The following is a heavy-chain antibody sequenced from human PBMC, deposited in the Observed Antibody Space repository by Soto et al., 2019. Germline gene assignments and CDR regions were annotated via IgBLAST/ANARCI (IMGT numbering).Heavy chain of an antibody. J-gene: IGHJ4*02. CDR3: ARDTGGSYDY. CDR2: TRNKTNRYSP. D-gene: IGHD1-26*01. CDR1: GFIFSDYY. V-gene: IGHV3-72*01. Sequence: GGSLRLSCAASGFIFSDYYMDWVRQVPGKGREWVGRTRNKTNRYSPEYAPSVKGRFTISRHDLDDSMYLQMNSLKTEDTAVYYCARDTGGSYDYWGQGALVTVSS.